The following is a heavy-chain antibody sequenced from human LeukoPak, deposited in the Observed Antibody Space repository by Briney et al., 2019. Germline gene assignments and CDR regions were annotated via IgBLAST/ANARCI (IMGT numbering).Heavy chain of an antibody. D-gene: IGHD2-15*01. CDR2: ISAYNGNT. CDR3: ARERVSAGLGYCSGGSCYSGIDAFDI. Sequence: GASVKVSCKASGDTFTSYGISWVRQAPGQGLEWMGWISAYNGNTNYAQKLQGRVTMTTDTSTSTAYMELRSLRSDDTAVYYCARERVSAGLGYCSGGSCYSGIDAFDIWGQGTMVTVSS. J-gene: IGHJ3*02. CDR1: GDTFTSYG. V-gene: IGHV1-18*01.